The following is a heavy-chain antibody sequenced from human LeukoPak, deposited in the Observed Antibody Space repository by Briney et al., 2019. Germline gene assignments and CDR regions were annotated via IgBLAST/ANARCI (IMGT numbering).Heavy chain of an antibody. J-gene: IGHJ4*02. CDR1: GGSISSYC. CDR2: ISTSGST. CDR3: ARVRYSDSSVLTRKRSYYFDY. V-gene: IGHV4-4*07. Sequence: PSETLSLTCTVSGGSISSYCWSWLRQPAGKGLESIGHISTSGSTNYNPSLKSRVTISVDTSKKQFSLKRSSVTAADTAVYYCARVRYSDSSVLTRKRSYYFDYWGQGTLVTVSS. D-gene: IGHD3-22*01.